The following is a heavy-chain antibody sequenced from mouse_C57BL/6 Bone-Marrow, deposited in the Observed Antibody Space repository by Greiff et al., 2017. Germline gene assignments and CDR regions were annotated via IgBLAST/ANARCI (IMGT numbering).Heavy chain of an antibody. Sequence: EVQLVESGGGLVKPGGSLKLSCAASGFTFSSYAMSWVRQTPEKRLEWVATISDGGSYTYYPDNVKGRFTISRDNAKNNLYLQMSHLKSEDTAMYYCARGVITTVGTYWGQGTLVTVSA. J-gene: IGHJ3*01. CDR3: ARGVITTVGTY. D-gene: IGHD1-1*01. CDR1: GFTFSSYA. CDR2: ISDGGSYT. V-gene: IGHV5-4*01.